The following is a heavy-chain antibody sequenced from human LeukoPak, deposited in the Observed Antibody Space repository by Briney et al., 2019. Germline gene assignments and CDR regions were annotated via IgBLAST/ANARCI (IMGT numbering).Heavy chain of an antibody. D-gene: IGHD3-10*01. CDR2: IYYSGST. CDR1: GGSISSYY. V-gene: IGHV4-59*01. J-gene: IGHJ6*02. CDR3: ARGGSGYYYGMDV. Sequence: PSETLSLTCTVSGGSISSYYWSWIRQPPGKGLEWIGYIYYSGSTNYNPSLKSRVTISVDTSKNQFSLKLSSVTAADTAVYYCARGGSGYYYGMDVWGQGTTVTVSS.